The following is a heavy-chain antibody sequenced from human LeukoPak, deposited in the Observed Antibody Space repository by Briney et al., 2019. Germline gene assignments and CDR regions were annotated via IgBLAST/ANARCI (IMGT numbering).Heavy chain of an antibody. J-gene: IGHJ4*02. CDR1: GYRFTSYW. CDR3: ARQFGGNSEFDY. CDR2: IYPGDSDI. Sequence: GESLKICCKGSGYRFTSYWIGWVRQIPGKGLEWMGIIYPGDSDISYSPSFQGQVTISADKSISTAYLQWSSLKASGTAMYYCARQFGGNSEFDYWGQGTLVTVSS. D-gene: IGHD4-23*01. V-gene: IGHV5-51*01.